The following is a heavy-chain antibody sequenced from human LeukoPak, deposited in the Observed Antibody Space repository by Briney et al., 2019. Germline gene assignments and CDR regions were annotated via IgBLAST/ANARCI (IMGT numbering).Heavy chain of an antibody. CDR3: ARATHSSSWYGSVY. Sequence: GGSLRLSSAASGFTFDDYGMSWVRQAPGKGLEWVSGINWNGGSTGYADSVKGRFTISRDNAKNSLYLQMNSLRAEDTALYYCARATHSSSWYGSVYWGQGTLVTVSS. J-gene: IGHJ4*02. CDR2: INWNGGST. CDR1: GFTFDDYG. V-gene: IGHV3-20*04. D-gene: IGHD6-13*01.